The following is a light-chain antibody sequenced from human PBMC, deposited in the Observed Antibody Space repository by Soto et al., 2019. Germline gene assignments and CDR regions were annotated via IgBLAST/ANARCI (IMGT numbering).Light chain of an antibody. CDR2: GTS. CDR1: QSVSTTY. J-gene: IGKJ1*01. Sequence: ETGLTQSPGTLSLSPGERATLSCRASQSVSTTYLAWYQQKPGQSPRLLIYGTSNRATGIPDRFSGSGSGTDFTLTISRLEPEDFAVYYCQQYGLSRWTFGQGTKV. V-gene: IGKV3-20*01. CDR3: QQYGLSRWT.